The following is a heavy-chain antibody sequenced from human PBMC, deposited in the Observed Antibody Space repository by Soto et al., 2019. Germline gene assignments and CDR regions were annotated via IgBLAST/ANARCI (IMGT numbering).Heavy chain of an antibody. J-gene: IGHJ6*02. CDR1: GGSIXXXGXY. CDR2: ISHSGNT. CDR3: AXXXXXXXVTMDV. Sequence: QVQLQESGPGLVKPSQTLSLTCTDSGGSIXXXGXYXXWIRQHPGKGLEWIGYISHSGNTYYSPSLKSRVTISVDTSKNXLSLRXRXVTAADXXXXXXAXXXXXXXVTMDVWGQGTTVTVSS. V-gene: IGHV4-31*03.